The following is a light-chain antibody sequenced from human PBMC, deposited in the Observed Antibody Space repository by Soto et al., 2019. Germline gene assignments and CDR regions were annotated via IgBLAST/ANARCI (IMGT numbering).Light chain of an antibody. CDR1: SSDVGGYNY. J-gene: IGLJ1*01. CDR2: EVS. CDR3: SSYTSSDTYV. V-gene: IGLV2-14*01. Sequence: QSVLTQPASVSGSPGQSITISCTGTSSDVGGYNYVSWYQQHPGEAPKLMIYEVSNQPSGVSNRFSGSKSGNTASLPISGLQAEDEADYYCSSYTSSDTYVFGTGTKVTVL.